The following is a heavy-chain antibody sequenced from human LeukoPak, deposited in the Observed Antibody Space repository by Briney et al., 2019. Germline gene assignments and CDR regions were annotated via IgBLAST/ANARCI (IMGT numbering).Heavy chain of an antibody. J-gene: IGHJ4*02. V-gene: IGHV3-23*01. CDR3: AKGITMIVVAPDY. Sequence: GGSLRLSCAASGFTFSSYAMSWVRQAPGKGLEWVPAISGSGGSTYYADSVKGRFTISRDNSKNTLYLQMNSLRAEDTAVYYCAKGITMIVVAPDYWGQGTLVTVSS. CDR2: ISGSGGST. CDR1: GFTFSSYA. D-gene: IGHD3-22*01.